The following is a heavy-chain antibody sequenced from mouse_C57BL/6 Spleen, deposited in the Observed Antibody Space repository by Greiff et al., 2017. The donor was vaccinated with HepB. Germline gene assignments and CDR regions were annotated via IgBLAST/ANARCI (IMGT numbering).Heavy chain of an antibody. V-gene: IGHV1-4*01. CDR1: GYTFTSYT. Sequence: VNLVESGAELARPGASVKMSCKASGYTFTSYTMHWVKQRPGQGLEWIGYINPSSGYTKYNQKFKDKATLTADKSSSTAYMQLSSLTSEDSAVYYCARILRHYWGQGTTLTVSS. CDR2: INPSSGYT. J-gene: IGHJ2*01. CDR3: ARILRHY.